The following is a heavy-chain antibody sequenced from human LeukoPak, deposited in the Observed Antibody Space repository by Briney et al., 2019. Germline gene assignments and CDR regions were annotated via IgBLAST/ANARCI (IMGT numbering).Heavy chain of an antibody. CDR2: ISGSGGST. V-gene: IGHV3-23*01. D-gene: IGHD3-10*01. J-gene: IGHJ4*02. Sequence: GGSLRLSCAASGFTFSSYAMSWVRQAPGKGLEWVSAISGSGGSTYYVDSVKGRFTISRDISKTTLYLQMNSLRAEDTAVYYCAKDRLLLWFGEPSHFDYWGQGTLVTVSS. CDR3: AKDRLLLWFGEPSHFDY. CDR1: GFTFSSYA.